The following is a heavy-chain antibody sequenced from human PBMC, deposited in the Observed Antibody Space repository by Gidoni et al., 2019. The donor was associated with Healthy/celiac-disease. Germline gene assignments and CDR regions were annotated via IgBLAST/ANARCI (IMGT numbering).Heavy chain of an antibody. CDR3: ARHVPPRRITGTTARWFDP. CDR1: GGSISSSSYY. CDR2: IYYSGST. V-gene: IGHV4-39*01. Sequence: QLQLQESAPGLVKPSETLFLTCTVSGGSISSSSYYCGWIRQPPGKGLEWIGSIYYSGSTYYNPSLKSRVTISVDTSKNQFSLKLSSVTAADTAVYYCARHVPPRRITGTTARWFDPWGQGTLVTVSS. D-gene: IGHD1-7*01. J-gene: IGHJ5*02.